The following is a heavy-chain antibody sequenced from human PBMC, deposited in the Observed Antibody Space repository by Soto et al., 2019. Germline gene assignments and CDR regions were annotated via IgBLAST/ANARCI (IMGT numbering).Heavy chain of an antibody. CDR3: ARDSIWKGRRTRPLDH. J-gene: IGHJ4*01. V-gene: IGHV3-48*01. Sequence: ESGGGLVQPGGSLRLSCAAYGFTFSSYSMNWVRQAPGKGLEWVSYISSSSSTIYYADSVKGRFTISRDNAKNSLYLQTNSPRAEDTAVYYRARDSIWKGRRTRPLDHWGRGSLVPVPS. CDR1: GFTFSSYS. CDR2: ISSSSSTI. D-gene: IGHD1-1*01.